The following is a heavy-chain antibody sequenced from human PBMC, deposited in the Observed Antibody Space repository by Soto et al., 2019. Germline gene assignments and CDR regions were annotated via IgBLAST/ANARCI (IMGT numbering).Heavy chain of an antibody. J-gene: IGHJ4*02. V-gene: IGHV1-18*01. CDR3: AREGGFCTGGSCYSDY. CDR2: ISIYNGNA. CDR1: GYTFTSYG. D-gene: IGHD2-15*01. Sequence: QVQLVQSGAEVKKPGASVKVSCKASGYTFTSYGISWVRQAPGQGLEWMEWISIYNGNANYAQYLQGRVTMTTDTSTSTDYMELRSLRSDDTAVYYCAREGGFCTGGSCYSDYWGQGTLVTVSS.